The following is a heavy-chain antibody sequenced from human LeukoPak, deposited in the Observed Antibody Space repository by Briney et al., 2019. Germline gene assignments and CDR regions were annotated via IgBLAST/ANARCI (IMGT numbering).Heavy chain of an antibody. Sequence: PSETLSLTCAVSGGSISSGGYSWSWIRQPPGKGLEWIGYIYHSGSTYYNPSLKSRVTISVDRSKNQFSLRLSSVTAADTAVYYCASGARDYYDSSGSRSWFDPWGQGTLVTVSS. CDR3: ASGARDYYDSSGSRSWFDP. CDR1: GGSISSGGYS. D-gene: IGHD3-22*01. V-gene: IGHV4-30-2*01. J-gene: IGHJ5*02. CDR2: IYHSGST.